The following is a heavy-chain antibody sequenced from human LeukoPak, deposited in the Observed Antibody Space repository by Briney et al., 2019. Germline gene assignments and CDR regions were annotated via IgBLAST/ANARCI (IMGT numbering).Heavy chain of an antibody. CDR1: GGSISSYY. V-gene: IGHV4-4*07. CDR3: ARDYYDSSGYQSGFDY. D-gene: IGHD3-22*01. CDR2: IYTSGST. J-gene: IGHJ4*02. Sequence: SETLSLTCTVSGGSISSYYWSWIRQPAGKELEWIGRIYTSGSTNYNPSLKSRVTMSVDTSKNQFSLKLSSVTAADTAVYYCARDYYDSSGYQSGFDYWGQGTLVTVSS.